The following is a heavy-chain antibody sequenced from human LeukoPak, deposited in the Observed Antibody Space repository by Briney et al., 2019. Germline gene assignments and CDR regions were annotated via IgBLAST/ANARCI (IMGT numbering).Heavy chain of an antibody. D-gene: IGHD2-21*02. CDR3: ATNHPYCGGDCYFDY. V-gene: IGHV1-24*01. Sequence: ASVNVSRKLSGYTLTELSMHWVREAPGKGLEWMGGLDPEDGETIYAQKFQGRVAMTEDTSTDTASMELSSLRSEDTAVYYCATNHPYCGGDCYFDYWGQGTLVTVSS. CDR1: GYTLTELS. CDR2: LDPEDGET. J-gene: IGHJ4*02.